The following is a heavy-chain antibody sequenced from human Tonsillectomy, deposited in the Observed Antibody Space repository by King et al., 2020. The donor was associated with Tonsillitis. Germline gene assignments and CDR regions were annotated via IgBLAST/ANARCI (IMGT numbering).Heavy chain of an antibody. Sequence: VQLVESGGGLVQPGGSLRLSCAASGFTFSSYSMNWVRQAPGKGLEWVSYISSSSSTIYYADSVKGRFTISRDNAKNSLYLQMNSLRAEGTAVYYCPIMVRGQGLRNFDYWGQGTLVTVSS. V-gene: IGHV3-48*01. D-gene: IGHD3-10*01. J-gene: IGHJ4*02. CDR3: PIMVRGQGLRNFDY. CDR1: GFTFSSYS. CDR2: ISSSSSTI.